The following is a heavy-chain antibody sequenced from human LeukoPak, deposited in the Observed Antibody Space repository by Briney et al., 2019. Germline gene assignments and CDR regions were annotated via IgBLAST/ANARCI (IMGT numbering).Heavy chain of an antibody. J-gene: IGHJ4*02. V-gene: IGHV3-23*01. CDR3: ARDPKIRGNYYDSSGFPDY. Sequence: GGSLRLSSAASGFSFSSYAMSWVRQAPGKGLEWVSAISGSGGSTYYADSVKGRFTISRDNAKNSLYLQMNSLRAEDTAVYYCARDPKIRGNYYDSSGFPDYWGQGTLVTVSS. D-gene: IGHD3-22*01. CDR1: GFSFSSYA. CDR2: ISGSGGST.